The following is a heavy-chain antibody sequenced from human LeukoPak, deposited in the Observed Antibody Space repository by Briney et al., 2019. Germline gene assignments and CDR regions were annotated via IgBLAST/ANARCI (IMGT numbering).Heavy chain of an antibody. CDR2: ISYDGSNK. D-gene: IGHD2-8*02. CDR1: GFTFSSYA. J-gene: IGHJ3*02. Sequence: PGGSLRLSCAASGFTFSSYAMHWVRQAPGKGLEWVAVISYDGSNKYYADSVKGRFTISRDNAKNSLYLQMNSLRVEDTAIYYCVRDWSFAFDMWGQGTMVTVSS. V-gene: IGHV3-30-3*01. CDR3: VRDWSFAFDM.